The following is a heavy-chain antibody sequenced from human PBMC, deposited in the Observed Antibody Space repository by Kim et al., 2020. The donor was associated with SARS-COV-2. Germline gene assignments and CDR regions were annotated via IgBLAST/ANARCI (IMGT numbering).Heavy chain of an antibody. Sequence: LTSRVTISVYTSKTQFSLKLSSVTAADTAVYYCARIPYDDSSGYPSRFDYWGQGTLVTVSS. J-gene: IGHJ4*02. D-gene: IGHD3-22*01. CDR3: ARIPYDDSSGYPSRFDY. V-gene: IGHV4-39*07.